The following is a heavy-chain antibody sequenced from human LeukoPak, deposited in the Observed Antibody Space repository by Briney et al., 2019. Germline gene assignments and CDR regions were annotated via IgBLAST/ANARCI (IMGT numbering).Heavy chain of an antibody. V-gene: IGHV1-69*13. CDR2: IIPIFGTA. CDR1: GGTFSSYA. Sequence: SVKVSCKASGGTFSSYAISWVRQAPGQGLEWMGGIIPIFGTANYAQKFQGRVTTTADESMSTAYMELSSLRSEDTAVYYCARERGDRDTFDIWGQGTMVTVSS. D-gene: IGHD7-27*01. CDR3: ARERGDRDTFDI. J-gene: IGHJ3*02.